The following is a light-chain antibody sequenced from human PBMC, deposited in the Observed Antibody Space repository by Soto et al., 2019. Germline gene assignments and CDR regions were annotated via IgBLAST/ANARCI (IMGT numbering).Light chain of an antibody. V-gene: IGKV3-20*01. CDR3: QQYGGSVQT. J-gene: IGKJ1*01. CDR2: GAP. CDR1: QSVGSNY. Sequence: EIVLTQFPGTLSLSPGERATLSCRASQSVGSNYLAWYQQRPGQPPNLLIFGAPHRAPDIPGRFSGSGSGTDFTLTISRLEPEDFAVYYCQQYGGSVQTFGQGTKVDIK.